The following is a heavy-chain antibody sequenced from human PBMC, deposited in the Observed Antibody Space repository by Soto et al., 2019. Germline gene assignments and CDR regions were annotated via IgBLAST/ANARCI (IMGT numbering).Heavy chain of an antibody. V-gene: IGHV3-23*01. J-gene: IGHJ4*02. Sequence: GGSLRLSCAASGLTFSSYAMSWVRHAPGKGLEWVSAISGSGGSTYYADSVKGRFTISRDNSKNTLYLQMNSLRAEDTAVYYFAKDKSATETYYLGLGDLVPISS. CDR1: GLTFSSYA. CDR3: AKDKSATETYY. CDR2: ISGSGGST.